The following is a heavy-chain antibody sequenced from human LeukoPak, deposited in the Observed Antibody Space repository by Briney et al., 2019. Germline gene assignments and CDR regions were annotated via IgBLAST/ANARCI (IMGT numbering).Heavy chain of an antibody. CDR3: ARMYYDFWSGYYDY. J-gene: IGHJ4*02. D-gene: IGHD3-3*01. Sequence: PGGSLRLSCAASGFAFSSHAMCWVRQAPGKGLEWVSSIDISGGSTYYADSAEGRFTISRDNSKNTLYLQMGSLRAEDMAVYYCARMYYDFWSGYYDYWGQGTLVTVSS. CDR1: GFAFSSHA. V-gene: IGHV3-23*01. CDR2: IDISGGST.